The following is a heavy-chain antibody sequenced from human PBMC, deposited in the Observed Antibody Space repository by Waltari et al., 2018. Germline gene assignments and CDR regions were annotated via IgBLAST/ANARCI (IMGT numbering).Heavy chain of an antibody. CDR1: GFTFSSYD. J-gene: IGHJ5*02. V-gene: IGHV3-23*01. CDR3: AKGPATRTNWFDP. Sequence: EVQLLESGGGLEQPGGSLRLSCVASGFTFSSYDMSWVRQAPGKGVGWFSVAGVSGGNTYYADSVKGRFTISRDDSKNTLYLQMNSLRVEDTAVYYCAKGPATRTNWFDPWGQGTLVTVSS. CDR2: AGVSGGNT. D-gene: IGHD1-26*01.